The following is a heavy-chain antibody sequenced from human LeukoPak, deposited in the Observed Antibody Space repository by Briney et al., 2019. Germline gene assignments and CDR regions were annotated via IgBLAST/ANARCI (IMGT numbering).Heavy chain of an antibody. J-gene: IGHJ2*01. CDR3: ARGGYFDL. Sequence: PSETPSLTCAVYGGSFTGYFWSWIRQPPGRGLEWIAEINHSGSTNYNPSLKSRVTISVDTSKNQFSLKLSSVTAAGTAVYYCARGGYFDLWGRGTLVTVSS. V-gene: IGHV4-34*01. CDR1: GGSFTGYF. CDR2: INHSGST.